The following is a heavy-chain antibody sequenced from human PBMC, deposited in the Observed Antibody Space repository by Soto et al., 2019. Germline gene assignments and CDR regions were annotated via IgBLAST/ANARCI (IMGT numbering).Heavy chain of an antibody. CDR1: GFTFSNAW. V-gene: IGHV3-15*07. CDR3: TAQTYYYDSSGYYLGTIHAEYFQH. Sequence: EVQLVESGGGLVKPGGSLRLSCAASGFTFSNAWMNWVRQAPGKGLEWVGRIKSKTDGGTTDYAAPVKGRFTISRDDSKNTLYLQMNRLKTYDTAVYYCTAQTYYYDSSGYYLGTIHAEYFQHWGQGTLVTVSS. J-gene: IGHJ1*01. CDR2: IKSKTDGGTT. D-gene: IGHD3-22*01.